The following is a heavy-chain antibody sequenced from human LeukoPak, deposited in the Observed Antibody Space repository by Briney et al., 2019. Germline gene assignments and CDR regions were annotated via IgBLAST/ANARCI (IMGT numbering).Heavy chain of an antibody. CDR1: GGTFSSYA. J-gene: IGHJ5*02. CDR2: IIPIFGTA. V-gene: IGHV1-69*05. CDR3: ARILGYCSGGSCYLPYNWFDP. D-gene: IGHD2-15*01. Sequence: GASVKVSCKASGGTFSSYAISWVRQAPGQGLEWMGGIIPIFGTANYAQKFQGRVTITTDESTSTAYMELSSLRSEDTAVYYCARILGYCSGGSCYLPYNWFDPWGQGTLVTVSS.